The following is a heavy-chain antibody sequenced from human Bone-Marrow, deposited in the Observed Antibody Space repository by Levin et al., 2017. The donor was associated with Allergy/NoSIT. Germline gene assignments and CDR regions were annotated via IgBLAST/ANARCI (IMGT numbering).Heavy chain of an antibody. CDR2: ISAGVSR. Sequence: SETLSLTCVVSGASMDKDDYWAWIRQPPGQGLEWIASISAGVSRAYNSSLESRLAISVDTSNNQFSLSLGSVTTADTAVYFCAKHSAYYAWGSLAFWGQGAPVTVSS. CDR3: AKHSAYYAWGSLAF. D-gene: IGHD3-16*01. V-gene: IGHV4-38-2*01. CDR1: GASMDKDDY. J-gene: IGHJ1*01.